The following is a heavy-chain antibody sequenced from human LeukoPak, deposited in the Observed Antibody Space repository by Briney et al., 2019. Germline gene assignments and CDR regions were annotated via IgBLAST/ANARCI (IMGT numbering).Heavy chain of an antibody. CDR1: GFAFSSYS. V-gene: IGHV3-21*01. J-gene: IGHJ4*02. Sequence: GGSLRLSCAASGFAFSSYSMNWVRQAPGKGLEWVSSISSSSSYIYYADSVKGRFTISRDNAKNSLYLQMNSLRAEDTAVYYCARGRYDFWSGYYTFDYWGQGTLVTVSS. CDR3: ARGRYDFWSGYYTFDY. CDR2: ISSSSSYI. D-gene: IGHD3-3*01.